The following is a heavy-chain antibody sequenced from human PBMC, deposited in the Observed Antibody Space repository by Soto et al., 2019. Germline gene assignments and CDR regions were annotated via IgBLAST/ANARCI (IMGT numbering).Heavy chain of an antibody. J-gene: IGHJ4*02. CDR2: IIPIFGTA. V-gene: IGHV1-69*13. CDR3: AREATGMARFDY. Sequence: GASVKVSCKASRGTFSSYAISWVRQAPGQGLEWMGGIIPIFGTANYAQKFQGRVTITADESTSTAYMELSSLRSEDTAVYYCAREATGMARFDYWGQGTLVTVSS. CDR1: RGTFSSYA.